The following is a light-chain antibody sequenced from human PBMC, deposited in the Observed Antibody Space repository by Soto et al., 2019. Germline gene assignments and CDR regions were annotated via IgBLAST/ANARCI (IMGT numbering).Light chain of an antibody. Sequence: QSAPTQPPSASGSTGQSATISCTGTSSDVGGYNYVSWYQQYPGKAPKLMIYEVSKRPSGVPDRFSGSKSGNTASLTVSGRQAEDEADYYCSSYAGSSTWVFGGGTKLTVL. CDR1: SSDVGGYNY. V-gene: IGLV2-8*01. CDR2: EVS. CDR3: SSYAGSSTWV. J-gene: IGLJ2*01.